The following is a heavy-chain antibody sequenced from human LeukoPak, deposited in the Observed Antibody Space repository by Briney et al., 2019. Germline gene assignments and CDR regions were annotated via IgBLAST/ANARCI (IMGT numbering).Heavy chain of an antibody. D-gene: IGHD3-10*01. Sequence: GGSLRLSCAASGFTFSSYSMNWVRQAPGKGLEWVSYISSSSSTIYYADSVKGRFTISRDNAKNSLYLQMNSLRAEDTAVYYCARAQIYGSGSYGLDYWGQGTLVTVSS. CDR1: GFTFSSYS. CDR3: ARAQIYGSGSYGLDY. CDR2: ISSSSSTI. V-gene: IGHV3-48*04. J-gene: IGHJ4*02.